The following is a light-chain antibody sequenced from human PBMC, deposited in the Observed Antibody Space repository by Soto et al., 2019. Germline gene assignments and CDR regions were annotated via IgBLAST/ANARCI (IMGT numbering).Light chain of an antibody. J-gene: IGLJ2*01. Sequence: QSALTQPPSVSGSPGQSVTISCSGTSSDIGGYSFVSWYQQHPGNTPKLIIYDVRNRPSGVPDRFSGSKSGNTASLTISGLQAEDEADYYCCSYAGTYSVIFGGGTTLTVL. CDR3: CSYAGTYSVI. CDR2: DVR. CDR1: SSDIGGYSF. V-gene: IGLV2-11*01.